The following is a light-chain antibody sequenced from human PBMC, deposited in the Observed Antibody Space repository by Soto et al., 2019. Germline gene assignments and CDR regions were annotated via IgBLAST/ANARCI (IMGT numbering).Light chain of an antibody. CDR1: QSVSSSY. CDR3: QPYDSSPLT. CDR2: GAS. V-gene: IGKV3-20*01. J-gene: IGKJ4*01. Sequence: EIVLTQSPGTLSLSPGERATLSCRASQSVSSSYLAWYQQKPGQAPRLLIYGASSRDTGIPDRFSGSGSGTEITIKISKQEPEDLAVYSCQPYDSSPLTFGGGTKVEIK.